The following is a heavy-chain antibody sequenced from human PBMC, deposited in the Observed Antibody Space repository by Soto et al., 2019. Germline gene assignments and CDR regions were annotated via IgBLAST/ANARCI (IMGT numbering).Heavy chain of an antibody. J-gene: IGHJ5*02. CDR3: ASFTSNWIDP. CDR1: GGSFSGYY. V-gene: IGHV4-34*01. Sequence: PSETLSLTCAVYGGSFSGYYWSWIRQPPGKGLEWIGEINHSGSTNYNPSLKSRVTMSVDKSKNQFSLKLTSLTVADTAVYYCASFTSNWIDPWGQGTLVTVSS. CDR2: INHSGST.